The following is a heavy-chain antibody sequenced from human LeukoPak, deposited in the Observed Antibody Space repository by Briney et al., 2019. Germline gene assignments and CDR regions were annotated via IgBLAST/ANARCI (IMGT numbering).Heavy chain of an antibody. J-gene: IGHJ4*02. CDR3: AKDRGEWELLYFDY. D-gene: IGHD1-26*01. Sequence: GGSLRLSCAASGYTFSSYAMSWVHQAPGKGLEWVSAISGSGGSTYYADSVKGRFTISRDNSKNTLYLQMNSLRAEDTAVYYCAKDRGEWELLYFDYWGQGTLVTVSS. V-gene: IGHV3-23*01. CDR2: ISGSGGST. CDR1: GYTFSSYA.